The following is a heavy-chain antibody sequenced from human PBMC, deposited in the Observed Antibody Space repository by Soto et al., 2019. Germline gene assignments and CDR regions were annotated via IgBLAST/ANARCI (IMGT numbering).Heavy chain of an antibody. J-gene: IGHJ4*02. D-gene: IGHD1-26*01. V-gene: IGHV4-59*01. CDR3: AREGGAIDY. CDR2: IYYSGST. CDR1: GGSISSYY. Sequence: SETLSLTCTVSGGSISSYYWSWIRQPPGKGLEWTGYIYYSGSTNYNPSLKSRVTISVDTSKNQFSLKLSSVTAADTAVYYCAREGGAIDYWGQGTLVTVSS.